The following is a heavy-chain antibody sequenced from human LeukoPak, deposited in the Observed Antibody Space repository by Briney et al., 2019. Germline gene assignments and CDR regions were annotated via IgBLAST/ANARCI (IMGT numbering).Heavy chain of an antibody. Sequence: GGSLRLSCAASGFTFSSCGMHWVRQAPGKGLEWVAFIRYDGSNKHYADSVKGRFTISRDNSKNTLYLQMNSLRTEDTAVYYGAGVGYNWNDAFDIWGQGTMVIVSS. V-gene: IGHV3-30*02. D-gene: IGHD1-1*01. CDR1: GFTFSSCG. CDR2: IRYDGSNK. CDR3: AGVGYNWNDAFDI. J-gene: IGHJ3*02.